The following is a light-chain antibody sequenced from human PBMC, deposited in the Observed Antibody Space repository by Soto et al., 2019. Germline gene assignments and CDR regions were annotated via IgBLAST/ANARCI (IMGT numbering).Light chain of an antibody. Sequence: QSALTQPASVSGSPGQSITISCTGTSSDVGGYNYVSWYQQHPGKAPKLMIYEVSHRPPGVSNRFSGSKSGNTASLTISGLQAEDEADYYCSSYTSSSTLVFGTGTKLTVL. V-gene: IGLV2-14*01. CDR1: SSDVGGYNY. CDR2: EVS. CDR3: SSYTSSSTLV. J-gene: IGLJ1*01.